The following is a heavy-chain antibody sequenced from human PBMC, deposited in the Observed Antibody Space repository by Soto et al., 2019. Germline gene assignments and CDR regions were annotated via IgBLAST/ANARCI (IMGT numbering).Heavy chain of an antibody. J-gene: IGHJ1*01. D-gene: IGHD6-19*01. V-gene: IGHV3-11*01. CDR3: AGVAERSCWYIENFQH. Sequence: QVQLVESGGGLVKPGGSLRLSCAASGFTFSDYSMSWIRQAPGKGLECVSYISSSGSTIYYADSVKGRFTISRDNAKKLLYRQMKSEGADDMAVNYCAGVAERSCWYIENFQHWGQGTPGTV. CDR2: ISSSGSTI. CDR1: GFTFSDYS.